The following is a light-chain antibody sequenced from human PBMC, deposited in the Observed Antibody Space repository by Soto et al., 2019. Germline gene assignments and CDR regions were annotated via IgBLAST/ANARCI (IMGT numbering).Light chain of an antibody. J-gene: IGKJ1*01. CDR1: QSVSGW. V-gene: IGKV1-5*01. CDR2: DAS. CDR3: QQYETFSGT. Sequence: IQVTQSPSSLSASLGDRVTITCRASQSVSGWLAWYQQKPGEAPKLLIYDASALPRGVPSRFSGTGSGTKFTLTIASLQPDDFATYYCQQYETFSGTFGPGTKVDIK.